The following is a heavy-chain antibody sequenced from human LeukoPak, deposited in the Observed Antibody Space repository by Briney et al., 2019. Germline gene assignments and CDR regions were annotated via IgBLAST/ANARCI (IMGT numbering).Heavy chain of an antibody. CDR2: IWYDGSNK. Sequence: PGGSLRLSCAASGFTFSSYGMHWVRQAPGKGLEWVAVIWYDGSNKYYADSVKGRFTISRDNSKNTLYLQMNSLRAEDTAVYYCARDSMTGIAVAGPDYWGQGTLVTVSS. V-gene: IGHV3-33*08. CDR3: ARDSMTGIAVAGPDY. D-gene: IGHD6-19*01. J-gene: IGHJ4*02. CDR1: GFTFSSYG.